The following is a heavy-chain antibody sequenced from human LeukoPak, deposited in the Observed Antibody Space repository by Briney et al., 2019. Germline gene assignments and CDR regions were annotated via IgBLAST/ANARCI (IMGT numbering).Heavy chain of an antibody. CDR3: ARRISSWAAGYFDY. J-gene: IGHJ4*02. V-gene: IGHV5-51*01. Sequence: GESLKISCKGSGYSFTSYWIGWVRQMPGKGLGWMGIIYPGDSDTRYSTSFQGQVTISADKSISTAYLQWSSLKASDTAMYYCARRISSWAAGYFDYWGQGTLVTVSS. CDR1: GYSFTSYW. CDR2: IYPGDSDT. D-gene: IGHD6-13*01.